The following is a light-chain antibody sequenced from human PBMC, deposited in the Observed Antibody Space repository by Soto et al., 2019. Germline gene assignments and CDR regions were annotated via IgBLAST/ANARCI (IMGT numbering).Light chain of an antibody. V-gene: IGLV2-14*01. CDR1: SSDVGGYNY. J-gene: IGLJ2*01. Sequence: QSALTQPASVSGSPGQSITISCTGTSSDVGGYNYVSWYQQHPGKAPKLMIYDVTDRPSGVSNRFSGSKSGNTASLTISGLQAEDEAYYYCSSYTSTTTLLFGGGTQLTIL. CDR2: DVT. CDR3: SSYTSTTTLL.